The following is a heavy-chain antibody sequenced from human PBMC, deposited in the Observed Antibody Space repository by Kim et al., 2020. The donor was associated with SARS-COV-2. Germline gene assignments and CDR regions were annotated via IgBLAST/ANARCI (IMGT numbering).Heavy chain of an antibody. J-gene: IGHJ6*03. CDR2: ISYSGGAR. V-gene: IGHV3-48*03. CDR1: GFTFSTYE. Sequence: GGSLRLSCVASGFTFSTYEMNWVRQAPGKGLEWVSYISYSGGARYYADSVKGRFTISRDNAKNSLYLQMNSLRAEDTAVYYCARGNHGVNIIYYYYS. CDR3: ARGNHGVNIIYYYYS. D-gene: IGHD3-3*01.